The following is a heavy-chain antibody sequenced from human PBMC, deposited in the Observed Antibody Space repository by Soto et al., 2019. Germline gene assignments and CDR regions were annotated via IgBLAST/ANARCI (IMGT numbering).Heavy chain of an antibody. CDR1: GGSVSSGSYS. CDR3: ARDPARLHYFDS. Sequence: QLQLQESGSGLVKPSQTLSLTCTVSGGSVSSGSYSWSWIRQPPGKGLEWIGYVYHSGTSYYTPSLKGRVTISLDRSKKQVSLNLTSVTAADTAVYYCARDPARLHYFDSWGQGILVTVSS. J-gene: IGHJ4*02. CDR2: VYHSGTS. V-gene: IGHV4-30-2*01. D-gene: IGHD6-25*01.